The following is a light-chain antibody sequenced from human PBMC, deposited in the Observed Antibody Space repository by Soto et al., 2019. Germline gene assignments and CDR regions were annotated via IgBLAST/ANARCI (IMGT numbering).Light chain of an antibody. J-gene: IGKJ3*01. CDR3: QKYSSVPV. CDR1: QDIRNF. CDR2: AAS. V-gene: IGKV1-27*01. Sequence: DIQMTQSPTSLSASVGDRVTITCRASQDIRNFVAWYPQKPGKAPKLLIYAASTLQSGVPSRFSGSGSGTDCTLTINSLQPEDVATYSCQKYSSVPVFGPGTKVEIK.